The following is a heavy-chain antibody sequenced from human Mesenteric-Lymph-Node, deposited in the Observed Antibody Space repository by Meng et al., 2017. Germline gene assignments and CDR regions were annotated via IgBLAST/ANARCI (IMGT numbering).Heavy chain of an antibody. CDR1: GDSISTFY. Sequence: SETLSLTCTVSGDSISTFYWSWVRQSAGKGLEWIGRMSTNGNTYYNPSLKSRVAMSVDTSKNQFSLELRSVTAADTAVYYCASIRLSRDYWGQGMLVTGAS. D-gene: IGHD2-21*02. CDR2: MSTNGNT. J-gene: IGHJ4*02. V-gene: IGHV4-4*07. CDR3: ASIRLSRDY.